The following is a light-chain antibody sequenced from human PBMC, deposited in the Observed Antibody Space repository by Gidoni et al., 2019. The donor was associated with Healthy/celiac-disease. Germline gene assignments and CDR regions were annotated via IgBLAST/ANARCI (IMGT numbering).Light chain of an antibody. CDR3: LLYYGGAHHVV. CDR2: STS. V-gene: IGLV7-43*01. J-gene: IGLJ2*01. Sequence: QTVVTQEPSLTVSPGGTVTLTCASSTGAVTSGYYPNWFQQKPGQAPRALIYSTSNKHPWTPARFSGSLLGGKAALTLSGVQPEDEAEYYCLLYYGGAHHVVFGGGTKLTVL. CDR1: TGAVTSGYY.